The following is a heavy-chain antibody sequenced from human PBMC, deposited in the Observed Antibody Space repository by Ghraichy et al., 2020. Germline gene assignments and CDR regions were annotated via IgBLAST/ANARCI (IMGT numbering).Heavy chain of an antibody. J-gene: IGHJ4*02. CDR3: ARGTYYYDSSGYYFDY. Sequence: GGSLRLSCAASGFTFSDYYMSWIRQAPGKGLEWVSYISSSSSYTNYADSVKGRFTISRDNAKNSLYLQMNSLRAEDTAVYYCARGTYYYDSSGYYFDYWGQGTLVTVAS. CDR2: ISSSSSYT. D-gene: IGHD3-22*01. CDR1: GFTFSDYY. V-gene: IGHV3-11*06.